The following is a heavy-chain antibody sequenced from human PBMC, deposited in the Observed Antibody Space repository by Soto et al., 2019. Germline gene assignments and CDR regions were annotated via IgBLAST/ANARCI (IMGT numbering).Heavy chain of an antibody. CDR1: GGSFTSNNW. J-gene: IGHJ4*02. Sequence: TLSLTCAVSGGSFTSNNWWTWVRQPPGQGLEWIGEIYRTGSTNYNPSLKNRVTISLDKSENQFSLKVTSLTAADTAVYYCASRDPGTSVDYWGQGTLVTVSS. D-gene: IGHD1-7*01. CDR2: IYRTGST. V-gene: IGHV4-4*02. CDR3: ASRDPGTSVDY.